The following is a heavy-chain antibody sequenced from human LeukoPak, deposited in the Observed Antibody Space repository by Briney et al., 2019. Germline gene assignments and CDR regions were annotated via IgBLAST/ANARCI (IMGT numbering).Heavy chain of an antibody. Sequence: ASVKVSCKASGYTFTSYYMHWVRQAPGQGLEWMGWISAYNGNTNYAQKLQGRVTMTTDTSTSTAYMELRSLRSDDTAVYYCARGRSYSSSGDAFDIWGQGTMVTVSS. CDR3: ARGRSYSSSGDAFDI. J-gene: IGHJ3*02. CDR1: GYTFTSYY. CDR2: ISAYNGNT. D-gene: IGHD6-6*01. V-gene: IGHV1-18*04.